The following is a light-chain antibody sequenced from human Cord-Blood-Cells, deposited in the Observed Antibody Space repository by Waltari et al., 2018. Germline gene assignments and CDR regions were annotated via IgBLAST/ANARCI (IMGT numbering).Light chain of an antibody. CDR3: QSADSSGTWV. CDR2: KDS. Sequence: SYELTQRPSVSVSPGQTARITCSGDALPKQYAYWYQQKPGQAPVLVIYKDSERPSGIPERFSGSSSGTTVTLTISGVQAEDEADYYCQSADSSGTWVFGGGTKLTVL. CDR1: ALPKQY. J-gene: IGLJ3*02. V-gene: IGLV3-25*03.